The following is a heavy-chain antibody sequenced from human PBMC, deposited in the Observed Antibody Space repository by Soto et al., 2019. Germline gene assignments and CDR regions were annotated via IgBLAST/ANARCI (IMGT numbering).Heavy chain of an antibody. V-gene: IGHV4-30-4*01. Sequence: SETLSLTCTVSGGSFNSGDYYWSWIRQPPGKGLEWIGYIYYTGSTYYNPSLQSRVTISVDTSKNQFSLKLSSVTAADTAVYYCARESVPAAIHHTWFDHWGQGTLVTVSS. J-gene: IGHJ5*02. CDR1: GGSFNSGDYY. CDR2: IYYTGST. CDR3: ARESVPAAIHHTWFDH. D-gene: IGHD2-2*02.